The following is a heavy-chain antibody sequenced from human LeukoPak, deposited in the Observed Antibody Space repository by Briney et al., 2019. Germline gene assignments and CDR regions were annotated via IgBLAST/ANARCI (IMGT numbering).Heavy chain of an antibody. CDR1: GFTFSSYG. V-gene: IGHV3-30*18. Sequence: GRSLRLSCAASGFTFSSYGMHWVRQAPGKGPEWVAVISYDGSNKYYADSVKGRFTISRDNSKNTLYLQMNSLRAEDTAVYYCAKEWGATTSGPWAFDIWGQGTMVTVSS. CDR2: ISYDGSNK. J-gene: IGHJ3*02. CDR3: AKEWGATTSGPWAFDI. D-gene: IGHD1-26*01.